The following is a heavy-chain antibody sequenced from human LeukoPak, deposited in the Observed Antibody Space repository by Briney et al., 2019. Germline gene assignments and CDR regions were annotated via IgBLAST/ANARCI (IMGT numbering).Heavy chain of an antibody. D-gene: IGHD5-12*01. V-gene: IGHV4-59*01. CDR3: AAGYSGYDAVDY. Sequence: SETLSLTCTVPGGSISSYYWSWIRQPPAKGLEWIGYIYCSGSTNYNPSLKSRVTISVDTSKNQFSLKLSSVTAADTAVYYCAAGYSGYDAVDYWGQGTLVTVSS. CDR2: IYCSGST. CDR1: GGSISSYY. J-gene: IGHJ4*02.